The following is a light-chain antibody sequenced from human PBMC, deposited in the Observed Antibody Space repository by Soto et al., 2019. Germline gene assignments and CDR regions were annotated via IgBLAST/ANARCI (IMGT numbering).Light chain of an antibody. V-gene: IGLV2-8*01. J-gene: IGLJ1*01. CDR1: SSDVGGYNY. CDR2: EVN. Sequence: QSALTQPPSASGSRGQSVAISCTGTSSDVGGYNYVSWYQQHPSKAPKLMIYEVNKRPSGVPDRFSGSKSGNTASLTVSGLRAEDEADYYCSSYAGSSNVFGTGTKVTVL. CDR3: SSYAGSSNV.